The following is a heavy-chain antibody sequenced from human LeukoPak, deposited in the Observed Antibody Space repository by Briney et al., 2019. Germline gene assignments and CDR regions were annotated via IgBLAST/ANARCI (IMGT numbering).Heavy chain of an antibody. J-gene: IGHJ4*02. D-gene: IGHD6-13*01. V-gene: IGHV3-64*03. CDR3: VKSASTWYLFDY. Sequence: GGSLRLSCSASGFTFSGYAMHWVRQAPGKGLEYVSVIISNGESTYYSDSVKDRFTISRDNSKNTLYLQMSSLRPEDTAVYYCVKSASTWYLFDYWGQGILVTVSS. CDR2: IISNGEST. CDR1: GFTFSGYA.